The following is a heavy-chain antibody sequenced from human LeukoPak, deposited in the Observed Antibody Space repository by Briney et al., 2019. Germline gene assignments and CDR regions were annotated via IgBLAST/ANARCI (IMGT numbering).Heavy chain of an antibody. J-gene: IGHJ4*02. V-gene: IGHV3-49*04. CDR3: TRAAYYFDY. CDR1: GFTFGDYA. Sequence: GVLRLSCTASGFTFGDYAMSWVRQAPGKGLEWVGFIRSKAYGGTTEYAASVKGRFTISRDDSKSIAYPQMNSLKTEDTAVYYCTRAAYYFDYWGQGTLVTVSS. CDR2: IRSKAYGGTT.